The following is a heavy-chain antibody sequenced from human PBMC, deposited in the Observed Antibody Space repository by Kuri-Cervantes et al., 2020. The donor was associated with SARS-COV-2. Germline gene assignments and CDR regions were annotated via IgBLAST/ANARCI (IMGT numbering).Heavy chain of an antibody. V-gene: IGHV3-7*01. J-gene: IGHJ5*02. CDR3: AKDAGSGHFWSGYSGGNWFDP. CDR1: GFTFSSYW. D-gene: IGHD3-3*02. CDR2: IKQDGSEK. Sequence: GGSLRLSCAASGFTFSSYWMSWVRQAPGKGLEWVANIKQDGSEKYYVDSVKGRFTISRDNAKNSLYLQMNSLRAEDTAVYYCAKDAGSGHFWSGYSGGNWFDPWGQGTLVTVSS.